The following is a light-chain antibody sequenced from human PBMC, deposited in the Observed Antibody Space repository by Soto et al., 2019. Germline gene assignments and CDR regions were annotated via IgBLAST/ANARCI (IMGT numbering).Light chain of an antibody. CDR3: QHYNSFPYT. CDR2: KAS. CDR1: QSISSW. V-gene: IGKV1-5*03. Sequence: DIQMTQSPSTLSASVGDRVTITCRASQSISSWLAWYQQKPVKAPKLLIYKASSLESGVPSRFSGSGSGTEFTLTISSLQSDDFATYFCQHYNSFPYTFGQGTKLEIK. J-gene: IGKJ2*01.